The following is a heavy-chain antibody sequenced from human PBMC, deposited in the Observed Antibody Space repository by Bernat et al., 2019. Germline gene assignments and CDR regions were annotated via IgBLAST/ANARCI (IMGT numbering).Heavy chain of an antibody. Sequence: QVQLVESGGGVVQPGRSLRLSCAASGFTFRNFGMHWVRQPPGKGLEWVAIIWDDGSNKYYADSVKGRFTISRDNSRNTVYLQMNSLRDEDTAVYYCARHIGSCSGGSCSDWYFDLWGRGTLVTVSS. CDR1: GFTFRNFG. CDR3: ARHIGSCSGGSCSDWYFDL. V-gene: IGHV3-33*01. CDR2: IWDDGSNK. J-gene: IGHJ2*01. D-gene: IGHD2-15*01.